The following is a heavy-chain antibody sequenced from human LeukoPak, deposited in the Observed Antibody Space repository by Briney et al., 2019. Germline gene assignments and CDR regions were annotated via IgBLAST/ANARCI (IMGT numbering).Heavy chain of an antibody. D-gene: IGHD1-26*01. J-gene: IGHJ5*02. CDR2: IYYSGST. V-gene: IGHV4-39*01. Sequence: SETLSLTCTVSGDSISSRYYWGWIRQPPGKGLEWIGSIYYSGSTYYNPSLKSRVTISVDTSKNQFSLKLSSVTAPDTAVYYCARVVSIVGATNWFDPWGQGTLVTVSS. CDR3: ARVVSIVGATNWFDP. CDR1: GDSISSRYY.